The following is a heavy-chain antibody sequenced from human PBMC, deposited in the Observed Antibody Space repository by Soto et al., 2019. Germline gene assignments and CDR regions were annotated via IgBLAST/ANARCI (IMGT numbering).Heavy chain of an antibody. CDR3: ARVRDIVLMVYAMDV. D-gene: IGHD2-8*01. CDR1: GGSISSSSYY. J-gene: IGHJ6*03. V-gene: IGHV4-39*01. Sequence: SVPLSLTYTVSGGSISSSSYYWGWTRQPPGKGLEWIGSIYYSGSTYYNPSLKSRVTISVDTSKNQFSLKLSSVTAADTAVYYCARVRDIVLMVYAMDVWGKGTTVTVSS. CDR2: IYYSGST.